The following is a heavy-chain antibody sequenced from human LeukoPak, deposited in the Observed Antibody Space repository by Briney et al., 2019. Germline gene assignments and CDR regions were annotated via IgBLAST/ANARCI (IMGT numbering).Heavy chain of an antibody. D-gene: IGHD5/OR15-5a*01. CDR1: GGSISSYY. CDR2: IYYSGST. J-gene: IGHJ2*01. V-gene: IGHV4-59*08. Sequence: SETLSLTCTVSGGSISSYYWSWIRQPPGKGLEWIGYIYYSGSTNYNPSLKSRVTISVDTSKNQFSLKLSSVTAADTAVYYCARHRSKLWYFDLWGRGTLVTVSS. CDR3: ARHRSKLWYFDL.